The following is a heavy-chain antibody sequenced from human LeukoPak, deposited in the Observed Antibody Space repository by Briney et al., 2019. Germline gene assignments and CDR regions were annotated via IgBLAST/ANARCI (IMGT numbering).Heavy chain of an antibody. CDR2: ISWDGGST. CDR3: AKDANIVATTAVGY. V-gene: IGHV3-43*01. D-gene: IGHD5-12*01. Sequence: GGSLRLSCAASGFTFDDYTMHWVRQAPGKGLEWVSLISWDGGSTYYADSVKGRFTISRDNSKNSLYLQMNSLRTEDTALYYCAKDANIVATTAVGYWGQGTLVTVSS. CDR1: GFTFDDYT. J-gene: IGHJ4*02.